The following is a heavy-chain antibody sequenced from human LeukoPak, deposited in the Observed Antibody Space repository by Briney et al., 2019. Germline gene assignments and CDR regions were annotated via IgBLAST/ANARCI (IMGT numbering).Heavy chain of an antibody. CDR1: GFTFSSYS. V-gene: IGHV3-48*04. Sequence: GGSLRLSCAASGFTFSSYSMNWVRQAPGKGLEWVSYISSSSSTIYYADSVKGRFTISRDNAKNSLYLQMNSLRAEDTAVYYCARDRYSSSWVGEDAFDIWGQGTMVTVSS. J-gene: IGHJ3*02. D-gene: IGHD6-13*01. CDR3: ARDRYSSSWVGEDAFDI. CDR2: ISSSSSTI.